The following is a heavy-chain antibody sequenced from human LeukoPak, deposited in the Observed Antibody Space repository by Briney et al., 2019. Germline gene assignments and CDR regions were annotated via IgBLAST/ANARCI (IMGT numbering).Heavy chain of an antibody. CDR1: GFTFSSYG. CDR2: ISYDGSNK. V-gene: IGHV3-30*18. CDR3: AKGRGRSAYYFDY. Sequence: GGSLRLSCAASGFTFSSYGMHWVRQAPGKGLEWVAVISYDGSNKYYADSVKGRFTISRDNSKNTLYLQMNSLRAEDTAVCYCAKGRGRSAYYFDYWGQGTLVTVSS. J-gene: IGHJ4*02. D-gene: IGHD3-16*01.